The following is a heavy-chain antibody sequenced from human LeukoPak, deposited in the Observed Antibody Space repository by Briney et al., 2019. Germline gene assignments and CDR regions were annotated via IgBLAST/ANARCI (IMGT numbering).Heavy chain of an antibody. CDR3: ASSGYSYGYFT. CDR2: IYSGGST. Sequence: GGSLRLSCAASGFTVSSNYMSWVRQAPGKGLEWVSVIYSGGSTYYADSVKGRFTISRDNSKNTLYLQMSSLRAEDTAVYYCASSGYSYGYFTWGQGTLVTVSS. J-gene: IGHJ5*02. CDR1: GFTVSSNY. V-gene: IGHV3-66*02. D-gene: IGHD5-18*01.